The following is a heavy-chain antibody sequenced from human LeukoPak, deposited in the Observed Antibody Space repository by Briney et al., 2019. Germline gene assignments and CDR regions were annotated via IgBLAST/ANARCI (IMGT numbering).Heavy chain of an antibody. J-gene: IGHJ6*03. CDR3: AKSHTGYYYCYMDV. CDR1: GFTLSSYG. D-gene: IGHD5-18*01. Sequence: PGGSLRLSCAASGFTLSSYGMHWVRPAPGKGLEWVAFIRYDGSNKYYADSVKGRFTISRDNSKNTLYLQMNSLRAEDTAVYYCAKSHTGYYYCYMDVWGKGTTVTVSS. V-gene: IGHV3-30*02. CDR2: IRYDGSNK.